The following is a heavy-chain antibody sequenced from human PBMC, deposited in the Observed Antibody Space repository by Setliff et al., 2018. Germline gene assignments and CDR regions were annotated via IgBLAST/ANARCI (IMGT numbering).Heavy chain of an antibody. CDR1: GGSISSYY. J-gene: IGHJ4*02. CDR2: IYYSGST. V-gene: IGHV4-59*12. Sequence: SETLSLTCTVSGGSISSYYWSWIRQPPGKGLEWIGYIYYSGSTNYNPSLKSRVTISVDTSKNQFSLKLSSVTAADTAVYYCARAAGSRKYNFWSGYQPWGQGTLVTVSS. D-gene: IGHD3-3*01. CDR3: ARAAGSRKYNFWSGYQP.